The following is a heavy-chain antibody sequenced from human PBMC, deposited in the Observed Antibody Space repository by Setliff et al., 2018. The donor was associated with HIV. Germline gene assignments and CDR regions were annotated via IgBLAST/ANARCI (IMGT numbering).Heavy chain of an antibody. CDR2: VYHTGAT. CDR3: ARGNTGFDY. V-gene: IGHV4-30-4*08. Sequence: SETLSLTGTVSGDSLSSGVYYCSWIRQPPGRGLEGVGYVYHTGATYYNPSLRSRLTLSVDKSTNQFSLRLSPLTAADTAVYYCARGNTGFDYWGRGSLVTVSS. J-gene: IGHJ4*01. CDR1: GDSLSSGVYY.